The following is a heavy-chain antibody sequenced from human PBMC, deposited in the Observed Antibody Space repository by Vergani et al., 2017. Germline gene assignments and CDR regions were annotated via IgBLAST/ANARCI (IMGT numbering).Heavy chain of an antibody. J-gene: IGHJ4*02. Sequence: EVQLLESGGGLVQPGGSLRLSCAASGFTFSSYAMSWVRQAPGKGLEWVSAISASGGSTYYADSVKGRFTISRDNSKNTLYRQMNSLRAEDTAVYYCAKDLGGGIAAAGTGYFDYWGQGTLVTVSS. CDR1: GFTFSSYA. D-gene: IGHD6-13*01. CDR2: ISASGGST. CDR3: AKDLGGGIAAAGTGYFDY. V-gene: IGHV3-23*01.